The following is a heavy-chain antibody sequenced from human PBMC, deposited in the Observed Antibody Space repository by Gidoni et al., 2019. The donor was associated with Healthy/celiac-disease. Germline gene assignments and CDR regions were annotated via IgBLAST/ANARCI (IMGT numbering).Heavy chain of an antibody. V-gene: IGHV3-23*01. Sequence: EVQLLESGGGLVQPGGSLRLSCAASRFTFSSYSMSWVRQAPGKGLEWVSAISGSGGSKYYADSVKGRFTISRDNSKNTLYLQMNSLRAEDTAVYYCAKDSTHYYDSSGYYRRSANYWGQGTLVTVSS. J-gene: IGHJ4*02. D-gene: IGHD3-22*01. CDR3: AKDSTHYYDSSGYYRRSANY. CDR2: ISGSGGSK. CDR1: RFTFSSYS.